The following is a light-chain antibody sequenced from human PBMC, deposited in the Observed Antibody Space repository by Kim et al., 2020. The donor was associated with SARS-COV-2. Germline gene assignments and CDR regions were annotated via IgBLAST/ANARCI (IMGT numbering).Light chain of an antibody. Sequence: KTVTISCTRSSGSIASNDVQWYQQRPGSSPTTVIYDDDQRPSGVPDRFPGSIDRSSNSASLTISGLKTEDEADYYCQSYDTSNPCIFGGGTQLTVL. V-gene: IGLV6-57*01. CDR1: SGSIASND. CDR3: QSYDTSNPCI. CDR2: DDD. J-gene: IGLJ2*01.